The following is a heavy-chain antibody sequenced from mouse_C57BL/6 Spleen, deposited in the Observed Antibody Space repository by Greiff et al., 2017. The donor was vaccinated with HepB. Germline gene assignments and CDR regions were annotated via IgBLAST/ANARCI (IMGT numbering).Heavy chain of an antibody. V-gene: IGHV1-80*01. D-gene: IGHD1-1*01. CDR3: AIGYYGSSYSWFAY. Sequence: QVQLQQSGAELVKPGASVKISCKASGYAFSSYWMNWVKQRPGKGLEWIGQIYPGDGDTNYNGKFKGKATLTADKSSSTAYMQLSSLTSEDSAVYFCAIGYYGSSYSWFAYWGQGTLVTVSA. J-gene: IGHJ3*01. CDR1: GYAFSSYW. CDR2: IYPGDGDT.